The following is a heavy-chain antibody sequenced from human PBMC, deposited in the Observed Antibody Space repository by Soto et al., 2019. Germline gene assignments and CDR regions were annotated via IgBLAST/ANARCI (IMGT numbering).Heavy chain of an antibody. J-gene: IGHJ6*02. V-gene: IGHV4-31*03. CDR1: GGSISSGGYY. CDR2: IYYSGST. CDR3: ARVSGYSGYDRVGYYYYGMDV. Sequence: LSLTCTVSGGSISSGGYYWSWIRQHPGKGLEWIGYIYYSGSTYYNPSLKSRVTISVDTSKNQFSLRLSSVTAADTAVYYCARVSGYSGYDRVGYYYYGMDVWGQGTTVTVSS. D-gene: IGHD5-12*01.